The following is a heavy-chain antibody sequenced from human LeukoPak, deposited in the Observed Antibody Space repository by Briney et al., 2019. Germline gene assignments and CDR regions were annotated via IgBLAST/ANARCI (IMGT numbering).Heavy chain of an antibody. J-gene: IGHJ5*02. CDR3: ARGRGDNWFDP. V-gene: IGHV1-2*02. Sequence: ASVKVSCKASGYTSTGYYMYWGRQAPGQGLQWMGWINPNSGGTNYAQKFQGRVTMTRDTSISTAYMELSRLRSDDTAVYYCARGRGDNWFDPWGQGTLVTVSS. CDR1: GYTSTGYY. D-gene: IGHD3-3*01. CDR2: INPNSGGT.